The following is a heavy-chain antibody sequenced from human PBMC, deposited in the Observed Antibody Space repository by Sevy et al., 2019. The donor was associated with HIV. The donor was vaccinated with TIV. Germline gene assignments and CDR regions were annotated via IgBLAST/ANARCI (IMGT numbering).Heavy chain of an antibody. V-gene: IGHV3-48*03. Sequence: GGSLRLSCAASGFIFSSYEMNWVRQAPGKGLEWVSSISQSGSSVYYSDSVKGRFTISRDNAKNSLYLQMNSLRAEDTADYYCTRDLPPSATTVAHFDYWGQGTLVTVSS. D-gene: IGHD4-17*01. J-gene: IGHJ4*02. CDR1: GFIFSSYE. CDR3: TRDLPPSATTVAHFDY. CDR2: ISQSGSSV.